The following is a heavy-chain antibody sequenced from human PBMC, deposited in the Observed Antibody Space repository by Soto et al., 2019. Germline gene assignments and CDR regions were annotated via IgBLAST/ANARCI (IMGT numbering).Heavy chain of an antibody. CDR1: GDSVSSNNIA. CDR2: TYYRSKWYN. J-gene: IGHJ4*02. Sequence: QVQLQQSGPGLVKPSQTLSLTCAVSGDSVSSNNIAWKWLRQSPWRGLEWLGRTYYRSKWYNEYAVSVRSRITINLDTSKNQFSLQLNSVTPEDTAVYYCERGRWSTFDDWGQGAQVTVSS. D-gene: IGHD2-15*01. V-gene: IGHV6-1*01. CDR3: ERGRWSTFDD.